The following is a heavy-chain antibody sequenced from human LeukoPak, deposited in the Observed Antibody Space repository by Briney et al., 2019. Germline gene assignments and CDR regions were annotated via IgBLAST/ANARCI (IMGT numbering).Heavy chain of an antibody. Sequence: ASVKVSCKAPGYTFTSYGISWVRQAPGQGLEWMGWISAYNGNTNYAQKLQGRVTMTTDTSTSTAYMELRSLRSDDTAVYYCARLYSSGFYHYYGMDVWGQGTTVTVSS. CDR2: ISAYNGNT. CDR3: ARLYSSGFYHYYGMDV. CDR1: GYTFTSYG. D-gene: IGHD6-19*01. V-gene: IGHV1-18*01. J-gene: IGHJ6*02.